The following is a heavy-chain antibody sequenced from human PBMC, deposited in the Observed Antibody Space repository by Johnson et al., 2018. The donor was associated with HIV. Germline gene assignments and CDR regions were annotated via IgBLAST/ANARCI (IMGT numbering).Heavy chain of an antibody. J-gene: IGHJ3*02. D-gene: IGHD1-1*01. V-gene: IGHV3-20*04. CDR1: GFTFDDYS. Sequence: EVQLVESGGGVVRPGGSLRLSCAASGFTFDDYSMNWVRQAPGKGLEWVSGINWNGGSTVYADSVKGRFTISRDNAKKTLYLQMNSLRAEDTAVYYCATDILFGTTRSDHDAFDTWGQGTMVTVSS. CDR3: ATDILFGTTRSDHDAFDT. CDR2: INWNGGST.